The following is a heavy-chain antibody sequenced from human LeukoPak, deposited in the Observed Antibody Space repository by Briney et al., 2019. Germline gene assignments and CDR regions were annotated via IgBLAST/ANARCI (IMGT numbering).Heavy chain of an antibody. CDR2: IIPIFGTA. CDR3: ARDREGDQLLSFLFDY. CDR1: GYTFTSYG. V-gene: IGHV1-69*13. J-gene: IGHJ4*02. D-gene: IGHD2-2*01. Sequence: SVKVSCKASGYTFTSYGISWVQQAPGQGLEWMGGIIPIFGTANYAQKFQGRVTITADESTSTAYMELSSLRSEDTAVYYCARDREGDQLLSFLFDYWGQGTLVTVSS.